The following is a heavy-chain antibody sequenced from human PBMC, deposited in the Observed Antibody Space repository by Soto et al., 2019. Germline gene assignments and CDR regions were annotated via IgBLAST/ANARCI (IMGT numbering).Heavy chain of an antibody. Sequence: GASVKVSCKASGYTFTSYGISCVRQAPGQGLEWMGWISAYNGNTNYAQKLQGRVTMTTDTSTSTAYMELRSLRSDDTAVYYCARDLEQYYYYGMDVWGQGTTVTVSS. CDR3: ARDLEQYYYYGMDV. CDR1: GYTFTSYG. J-gene: IGHJ6*02. V-gene: IGHV1-18*01. D-gene: IGHD6-13*01. CDR2: ISAYNGNT.